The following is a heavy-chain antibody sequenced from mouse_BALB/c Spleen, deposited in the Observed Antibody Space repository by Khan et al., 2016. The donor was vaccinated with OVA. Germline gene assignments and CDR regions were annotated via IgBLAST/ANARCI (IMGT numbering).Heavy chain of an antibody. CDR3: ARAYYRYDGYYAMDY. V-gene: IGHV2-6-4*01. D-gene: IGHD2-14*01. CDR2: IWGGGGT. Sequence: VKLMESGPGLVAPSQSLSITCTVSGFSLSRYNIHWVRQPPGKGLEWLGMIWGGGGTDYNSTLKIRLSISKDNSKSQVFLKMNSLQTDYTAMYYCARAYYRYDGYYAMDYWGQGTSVTVSS. J-gene: IGHJ4*01. CDR1: GFSLSRYN.